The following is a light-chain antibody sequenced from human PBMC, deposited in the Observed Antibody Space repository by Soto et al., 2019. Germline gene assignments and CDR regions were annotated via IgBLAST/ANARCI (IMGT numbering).Light chain of an antibody. CDR2: AAS. Sequence: DIQMTQSPSSLSASVVDRVTITCRASQTISSYLNWYQQKPGKAPNLLIYAASTLQSGVPSRFSGSGSGTDFTLTISSLQPEDFATYYCQQSYSTPRTFGGGTKVEIK. CDR3: QQSYSTPRT. CDR1: QTISSY. V-gene: IGKV1-39*01. J-gene: IGKJ4*01.